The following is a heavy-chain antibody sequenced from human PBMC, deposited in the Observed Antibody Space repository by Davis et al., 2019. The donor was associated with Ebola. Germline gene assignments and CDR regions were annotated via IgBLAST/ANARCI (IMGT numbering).Heavy chain of an antibody. CDR1: GESISGIY. CDR2: ISHSGRT. V-gene: IGHV4-34*09. CDR3: ARDHRFYEGSDYSRAFAI. Sequence: PSETLSLTCGLYGESISGIYWTWVRQSPRKGLEWIGEISHSGRTNYNPSLKSRLIISIDTSKNQFSLSLSVVTAADTAIYYCARDHRFYEGSDYSRAFAIWGQGTMVTVSS. D-gene: IGHD3-22*01. J-gene: IGHJ3*02.